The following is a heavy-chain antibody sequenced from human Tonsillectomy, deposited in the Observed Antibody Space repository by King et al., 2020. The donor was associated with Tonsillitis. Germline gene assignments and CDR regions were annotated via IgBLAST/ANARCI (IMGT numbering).Heavy chain of an antibody. CDR1: GFTFGNYW. D-gene: IGHD6-6*01. Sequence: VQLVESGGGLVQPGESLRLSCAASGFTFGNYWMTWVRQAPGKGLEWVANMNEDGSIKYYVDSVRGRFSISRDNAKNSLYLQMNSPRAEDTALYYCARGDSNSGDYWGQGTLVTVSS. CDR3: ARGDSNSGDY. J-gene: IGHJ4*02. V-gene: IGHV3-7*03. CDR2: MNEDGSIK.